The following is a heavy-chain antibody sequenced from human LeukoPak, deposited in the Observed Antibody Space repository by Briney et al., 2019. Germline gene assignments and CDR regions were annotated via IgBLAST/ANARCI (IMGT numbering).Heavy chain of an antibody. J-gene: IGHJ4*02. CDR3: ARDKSYTSSADY. CDR1: GFTFSSYS. D-gene: IGHD6-6*01. CDR2: IKQDGSEK. V-gene: IGHV3-7*01. Sequence: GGSLRLSCAASGFTFSSYSMNWVRQAPGKGLEWVANIKQDGSEKYYVDSMKGRFTVSRDNSKNSLYLQMNSLRAEDTAVYYCARDKSYTSSADYWGQGTLVTVSS.